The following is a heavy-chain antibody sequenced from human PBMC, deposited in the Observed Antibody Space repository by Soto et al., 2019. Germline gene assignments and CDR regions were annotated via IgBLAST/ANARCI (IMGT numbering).Heavy chain of an antibody. D-gene: IGHD5-12*01. V-gene: IGHV4-34*01. Sequence: PSETLSLTCAVFGRPFSGYYWSWIRQPPGKGLEWIGEISHRESTNHNPPLKSRVTISLDTSLNQFSLKLSSVTAAGSGVYYCGGGLPYSSCCYYFVMDVWGQGTTVTVSS. J-gene: IGHJ6*01. CDR1: GRPFSGYY. CDR3: GGGLPYSSCCYYFVMDV. CDR2: ISHREST.